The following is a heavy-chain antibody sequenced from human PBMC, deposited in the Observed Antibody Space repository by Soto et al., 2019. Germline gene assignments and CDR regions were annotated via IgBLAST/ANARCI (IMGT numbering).Heavy chain of an antibody. CDR1: GYSFTSYW. Sequence: GESLKISCKGSGYSFTSYWISWVRQMPGKGLEWMGRIDPSDSYTNYSPSFQGHVTISADKSISTAYLQWSSLKASDTAMYYCARHGLGAARSYYYYGMDVWGQGTTVTGSS. J-gene: IGHJ6*02. V-gene: IGHV5-10-1*01. CDR3: ARHGLGAARSYYYYGMDV. D-gene: IGHD6-6*01. CDR2: IDPSDSYT.